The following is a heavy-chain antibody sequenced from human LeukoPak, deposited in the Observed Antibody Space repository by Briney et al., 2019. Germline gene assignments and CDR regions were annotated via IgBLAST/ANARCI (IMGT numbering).Heavy chain of an antibody. CDR2: ISGSGGST. Sequence: PGGSLRLSCAASGFTFSSHAMSWVRQAPGKGLEWVSAISGSGGSTYYADSVKGRFTISRDNSKNTLYLQMNSLRAEDTAVYYCAKDRTRPYCSSTSCYGGGDYWGQGTLVTVSS. D-gene: IGHD2-2*01. CDR3: AKDRTRPYCSSTSCYGGGDY. J-gene: IGHJ4*02. V-gene: IGHV3-23*01. CDR1: GFTFSSHA.